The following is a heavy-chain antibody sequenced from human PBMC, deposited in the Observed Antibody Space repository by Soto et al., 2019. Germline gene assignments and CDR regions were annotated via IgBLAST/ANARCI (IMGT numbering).Heavy chain of an antibody. D-gene: IGHD6-13*01. CDR3: ARKYSSSWGVYYYYCMDV. CDR2: ISASNGNT. Sequence: GASVKVSCKASGYTFATYGFSWVRQAPGQGLEWMGWISASNGNTNYAQKLRGRVTMTTDTSTSTAYMELSSLRSEDTAVYYCARKYSSSWGVYYYYCMDVWGQGTTVTVSS. CDR1: GYTFATYG. J-gene: IGHJ6*02. V-gene: IGHV1-18*01.